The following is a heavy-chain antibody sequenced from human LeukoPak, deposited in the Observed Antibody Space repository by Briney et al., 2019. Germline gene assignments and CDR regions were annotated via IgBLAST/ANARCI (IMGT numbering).Heavy chain of an antibody. V-gene: IGHV3-7*01. CDR2: IKEDGSAK. CDR1: GFTISNYW. D-gene: IGHD6-19*01. J-gene: IGHJ4*02. Sequence: AGSLTVSCAASGFTISNYWMGWVRQAPGKGLEWVANIKEDGSAKYYVDSVKGRFTISTDNAKNSMYLRMNSLRAEDTAVYYCYGAVAGDDSDSWGQGTLVTVSS. CDR3: YGAVAGDDSDS.